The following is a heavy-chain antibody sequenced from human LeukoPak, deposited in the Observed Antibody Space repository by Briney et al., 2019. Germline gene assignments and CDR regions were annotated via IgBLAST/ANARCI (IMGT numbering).Heavy chain of an antibody. CDR1: GFTFSSYG. CDR3: AKASVGATSPPTDY. J-gene: IGHJ4*02. Sequence: PGGSLRLSCAASGFTFSSYGIHWVRQAPGKGLEWVAVISYDGSNKYYADSVKGRFTISRGNSKNTLYLQMNSLRAEDTAVYYCAKASVGATSPPTDYWGQGTLVTVSS. CDR2: ISYDGSNK. D-gene: IGHD1-26*01. V-gene: IGHV3-30*18.